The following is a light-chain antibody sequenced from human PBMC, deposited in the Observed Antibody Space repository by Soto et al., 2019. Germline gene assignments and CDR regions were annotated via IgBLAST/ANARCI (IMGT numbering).Light chain of an antibody. CDR2: DVR. V-gene: IGLV2-14*03. J-gene: IGLJ1*01. Sequence: QSALTQPASVSGSPGQSITISCTGTSSDVGYYNYVSWYQQHPGKAPKLMIYDVRNRPSGVSNRFSGSKSGNTASLTISGLQAEDEADYYCSSYTSSSTYVFGTWTKLTVL. CDR1: SSDVGYYNY. CDR3: SSYTSSSTYV.